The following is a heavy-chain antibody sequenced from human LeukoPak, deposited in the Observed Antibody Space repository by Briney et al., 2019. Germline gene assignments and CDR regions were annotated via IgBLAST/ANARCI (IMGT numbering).Heavy chain of an antibody. Sequence: GGSLRLSCAASGFTFSSYAMHWVRQAPGKGLEWVAVISYDGSNKYYADSVKGRFTISRDSSKNTLYLQMNSLRAEDTAVYYCARGGLQTLYYYYYMDVWGKGTTVTVSS. J-gene: IGHJ6*03. CDR1: GFTFSSYA. D-gene: IGHD4-11*01. V-gene: IGHV3-30-3*01. CDR2: ISYDGSNK. CDR3: ARGGLQTLYYYYYMDV.